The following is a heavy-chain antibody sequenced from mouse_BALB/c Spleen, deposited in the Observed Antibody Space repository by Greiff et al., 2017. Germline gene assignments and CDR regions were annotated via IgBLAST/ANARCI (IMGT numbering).Heavy chain of an antibody. Sequence: QVQLKESGPSLVQPSQSLSITCTVSGFSLTSYGVHWVRQSPGKGLEWLGVIWRGGSTDYNAAFMSRLSITKDNSKSQVFFKMNSLQADDTAIYYCAKGPHGNYVDWYFDVWGAGTTVTVSS. J-gene: IGHJ1*01. V-gene: IGHV2-5-1*01. D-gene: IGHD2-1*01. CDR1: GFSLTSYG. CDR3: AKGPHGNYVDWYFDV. CDR2: IWRGGST.